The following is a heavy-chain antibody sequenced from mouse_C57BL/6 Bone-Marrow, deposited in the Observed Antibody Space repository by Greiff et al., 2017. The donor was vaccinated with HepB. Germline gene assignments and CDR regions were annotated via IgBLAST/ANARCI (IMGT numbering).Heavy chain of an antibody. CDR3: TREDSNWYFDV. CDR1: GYTFTGYW. CDR2: ILPGSGST. D-gene: IGHD2-5*01. Sequence: VQLQQSGAELMKPGASVKLSCKATGYTFTGYWIEWVKQRPGHGLEWIGEILPGSGSTNYNEKFKGKAKLTAVTSASTAYMELSSLTNEDSAVYYCTREDSNWYFDVWGTGTTVTVSS. V-gene: IGHV1-9*01. J-gene: IGHJ1*03.